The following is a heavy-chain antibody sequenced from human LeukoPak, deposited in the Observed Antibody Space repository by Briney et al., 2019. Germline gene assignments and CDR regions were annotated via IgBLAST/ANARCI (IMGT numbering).Heavy chain of an antibody. CDR3: ARASYSSGWNH. V-gene: IGHV3-21*01. CDR2: ISSCSSYI. D-gene: IGHD6-19*01. CDR1: GFTFSSYS. J-gene: IGHJ5*02. Sequence: GGSLRLSCAASGFTFSSYSMNWVRQAPGKGLEWVSSISSCSSYIYYADSVKGRFTISRDNAKNSLYLQMNSLRAEDTTVYYCARASYSSGWNHWGQGTLVTVSS.